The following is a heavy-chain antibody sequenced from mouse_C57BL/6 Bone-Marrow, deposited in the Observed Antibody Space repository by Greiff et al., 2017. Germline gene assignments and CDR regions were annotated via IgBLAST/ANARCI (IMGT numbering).Heavy chain of an antibody. CDR2: IHPNSGST. D-gene: IGHD1-1*01. V-gene: IGHV1-64*01. J-gene: IGHJ3*01. CDR3: ARTTTVVASPWFAY. Sequence: QVQLQQPGAELVKPGASVKLSCKASGYTFTSYWMHWVKQRPGQGLEWIGMIHPNSGSTNYNEKFKSKATLTVEKSSSTAYMQLSILISEDSAVYYCARTTTVVASPWFAYWGRGTLVTVSA. CDR1: GYTFTSYW.